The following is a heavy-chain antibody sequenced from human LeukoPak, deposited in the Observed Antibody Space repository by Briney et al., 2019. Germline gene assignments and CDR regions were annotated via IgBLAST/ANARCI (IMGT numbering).Heavy chain of an antibody. D-gene: IGHD3-10*01. Sequence: GGSLRLSCAASGFTVSSNYMSWVRQAPGKGLEWVSVIYSGGSTYYADSVKGRFTISRDNSKNTLYLQMNSLRAADTAVYYCARAGRGSRSPDYWGQGTLVTVSS. CDR2: IYSGGST. CDR3: ARAGRGSRSPDY. CDR1: GFTVSSNY. J-gene: IGHJ4*02. V-gene: IGHV3-53*05.